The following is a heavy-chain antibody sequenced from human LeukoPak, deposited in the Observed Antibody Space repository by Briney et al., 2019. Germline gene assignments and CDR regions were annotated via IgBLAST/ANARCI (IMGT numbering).Heavy chain of an antibody. CDR3: ARAGGTIAVAGTIDY. CDR1: GYTFTGYY. D-gene: IGHD6-19*01. CDR2: ISAYNGNT. Sequence: ASVKVSCKASGYTFTGYYMHWVRQAPGQGLEWMGWISAYNGNTNYAQKLQGRVTMTADTSTSTAYMELRSLRSDDTAVYYCARAGGTIAVAGTIDYWGQGTLVTVSS. V-gene: IGHV1-18*04. J-gene: IGHJ4*02.